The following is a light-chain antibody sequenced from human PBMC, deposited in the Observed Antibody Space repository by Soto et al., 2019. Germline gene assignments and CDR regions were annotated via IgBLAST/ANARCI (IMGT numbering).Light chain of an antibody. CDR3: LHTYQPPPT. J-gene: IGKJ2*01. CDR2: AAS. CDR1: QAISTS. V-gene: IGKV1-39*01. Sequence: DLQMTQSPSSLSASVGDRVTISCRASQAISTSLNWYQQKPGKAPKLLIYAASSLQTGVPSRFTGSGSATYFTLTISSLHPEDFATYHCLHTYQPPPTFGQGTKVDIK.